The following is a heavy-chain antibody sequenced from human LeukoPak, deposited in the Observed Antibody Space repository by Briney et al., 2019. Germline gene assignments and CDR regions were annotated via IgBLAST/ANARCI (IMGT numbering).Heavy chain of an antibody. CDR1: GFTFSGYA. Sequence: GGSLRLSCAASGFTFSGYAMSWVRQAPGKGLEWVSSISDSGSSTYYVDSVKGRFTISRDNSKNTLYLQMNSLRAEDTAIYYCARGGQWRRFDYWGQGTLVTVSS. D-gene: IGHD6-19*01. CDR2: ISDSGSST. V-gene: IGHV3-23*01. J-gene: IGHJ4*02. CDR3: ARGGQWRRFDY.